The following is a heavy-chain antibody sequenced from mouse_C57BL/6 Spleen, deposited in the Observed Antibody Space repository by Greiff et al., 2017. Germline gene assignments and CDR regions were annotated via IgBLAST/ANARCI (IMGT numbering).Heavy chain of an antibody. CDR1: GFTFSSYA. V-gene: IGHV5-9-1*02. CDR2: ISSGGDYI. Sequence: EVKLVESGAGLVKPGGSLKLSCAASGFTFSSYAMSWVRQTPEKRLEWVAYISSGGDYIYYADTVKGRFTISRDNARNTLYLQMSSLKSEDTAMYYCTRDGGYYGNPWFAYWGQGTLVTVSA. J-gene: IGHJ3*01. CDR3: TRDGGYYGNPWFAY. D-gene: IGHD2-1*01.